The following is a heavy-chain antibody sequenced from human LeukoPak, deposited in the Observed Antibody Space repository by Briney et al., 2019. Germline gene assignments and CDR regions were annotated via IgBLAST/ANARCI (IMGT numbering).Heavy chain of an antibody. J-gene: IGHJ4*02. Sequence: GGSLRLSCAASGFTFSSYAMSWVRQAPGKGLEWVSAISGSGGSTYYADSVKGRFTIPRDNSKNTLYLQMNSLRAEDTAVYYCAKDSFPVVVTAVLDYWGQGTLVTVSS. CDR3: AKDSFPVVVTAVLDY. V-gene: IGHV3-23*01. D-gene: IGHD2-21*02. CDR1: GFTFSSYA. CDR2: ISGSGGST.